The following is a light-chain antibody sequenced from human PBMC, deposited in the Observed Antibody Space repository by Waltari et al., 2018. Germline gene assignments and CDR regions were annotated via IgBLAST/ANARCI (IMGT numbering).Light chain of an antibody. CDR1: NIESKS. Sequence: SYVLTQPPSVSVAPGETATITCGGNNIESKSVHWYRQRPGQAPVLVISYGSDRPSGIPGRFSGSNSGNTATLTISRVEAGDEADYYCQVWDANNDPGVFGTGTEVTVL. V-gene: IGLV3-21*01. CDR3: QVWDANNDPGV. J-gene: IGLJ1*01. CDR2: YGS.